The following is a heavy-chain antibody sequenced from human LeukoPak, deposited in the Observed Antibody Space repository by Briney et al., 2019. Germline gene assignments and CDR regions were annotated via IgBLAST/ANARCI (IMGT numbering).Heavy chain of an antibody. CDR1: GFTFGKYR. CDR2: IKLDGSEK. D-gene: IGHD5-18*01. J-gene: IGHJ3*02. CDR3: AKSGGYSTDAFDI. Sequence: PGGSLRLSCVASGFTFGKYRMSWVRQDPGQGLEWVANIKLDGSEKNYVDSVKGRFTISRDNTKNSLYLQMNSLRAEDTAVFYCAKSGGYSTDAFDIWGQGTMVTVSS. V-gene: IGHV3-7*03.